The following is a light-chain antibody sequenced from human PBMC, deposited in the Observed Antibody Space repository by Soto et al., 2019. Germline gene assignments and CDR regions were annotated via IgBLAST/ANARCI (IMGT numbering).Light chain of an antibody. Sequence: DIQMTQSPSTLSASLGVRVTITCRASQSISSWLAWYQQKPGKAPKLLIYKASSLESGVPSRFSGSGSGTEFTLTISSLQPDDFATYYCQHYNSYSEAFGQGTKVDI. J-gene: IGKJ1*01. CDR1: QSISSW. CDR2: KAS. V-gene: IGKV1-5*03. CDR3: QHYNSYSEA.